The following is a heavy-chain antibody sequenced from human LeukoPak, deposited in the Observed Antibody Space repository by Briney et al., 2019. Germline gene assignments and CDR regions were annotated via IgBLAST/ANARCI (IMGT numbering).Heavy chain of an antibody. D-gene: IGHD3-10*01. CDR1: GGSISSSSYY. V-gene: IGHV4-39*07. CDR2: IYYSGST. Sequence: SETLSLTCTVSGGSISSSSYYWGWIRQPPGKGLEWIGSIYYSGSTYYNPSLKSRVTISVDTSKNQFSLKLSSVTAADTAVYYCARAGQWFGVDAFDIWGQGTMVTVSS. CDR3: ARAGQWFGVDAFDI. J-gene: IGHJ3*02.